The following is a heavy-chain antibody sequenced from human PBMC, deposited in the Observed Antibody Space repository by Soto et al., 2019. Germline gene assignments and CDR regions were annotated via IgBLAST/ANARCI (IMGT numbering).Heavy chain of an antibody. CDR2: ISYDGSNE. V-gene: IGHV3-30-3*01. CDR1: GFTFSNYP. D-gene: IGHD5-18*01. CDR3: ARGGPDTTTMLAY. Sequence: GGSLRLSCAASGFTFSNYPMHWVRQAPGKGLEWVALISYDGSNEYYADSVKGRFTISRDNSKNTLYLQMNSLRTEDTAVYYCARGGPDTTTMLAYWGQGTLVTVSS. J-gene: IGHJ4*02.